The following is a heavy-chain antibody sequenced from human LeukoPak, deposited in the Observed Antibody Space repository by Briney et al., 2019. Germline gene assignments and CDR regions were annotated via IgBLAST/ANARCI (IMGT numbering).Heavy chain of an antibody. Sequence: ASVKVSCKASGGTFSSYAISWVRQAPGQGLEWTGGIIPIFGTANYAQKFQGRVTITTDESTSTAYMELSSLRSEDTAVYYCARSYDSSGYYYREEAYFDYWGQGTLVTVSS. CDR3: ARSYDSSGYYYREEAYFDY. J-gene: IGHJ4*02. CDR1: GGTFSSYA. V-gene: IGHV1-69*05. CDR2: IIPIFGTA. D-gene: IGHD3-22*01.